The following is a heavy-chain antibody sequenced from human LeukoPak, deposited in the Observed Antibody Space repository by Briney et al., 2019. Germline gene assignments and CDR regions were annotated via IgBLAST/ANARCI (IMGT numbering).Heavy chain of an antibody. V-gene: IGHV3-30*04. D-gene: IGHD2-21*02. CDR1: ALTFANYA. CDR3: ARGFVLGAAKNYLDY. Sequence: GGSMTLACPVAALTFANYALHWDRQPQSKGLEWVEAISYDGTNKYYAGYVKGLFTISRDNSKNTLALQMNGLRAEDTALYYCARGFVLGAAKNYLDYWGQGALVTVSS. CDR2: ISYDGTNK. J-gene: IGHJ4*02.